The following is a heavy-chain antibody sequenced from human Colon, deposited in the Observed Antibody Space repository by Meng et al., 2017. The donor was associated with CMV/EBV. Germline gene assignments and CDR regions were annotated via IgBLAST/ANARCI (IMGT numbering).Heavy chain of an antibody. V-gene: IGHV3-66*01. J-gene: IGHJ4*02. CDR1: GFTVSSNY. D-gene: IGHD6-13*01. Sequence: EVQLGESGAGLAQPGGSLRLSCAASGFTVSSNYMSWVRQAPGKGLEWVSVIYSGGSTYYADSVKGRFTISRDNSKNTLYLQMNSLRAEDTAVYYCARDSSSWYADYWGQGTLVTVSS. CDR3: ARDSSSWYADY. CDR2: IYSGGST.